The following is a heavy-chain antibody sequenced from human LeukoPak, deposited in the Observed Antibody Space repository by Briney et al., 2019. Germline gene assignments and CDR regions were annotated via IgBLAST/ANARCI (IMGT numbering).Heavy chain of an antibody. CDR3: GRDALVGYFSYYYMDV. D-gene: IGHD2-15*01. CDR2: ISNSGST. Sequence: SETLSLTCSVSGGAITSHYWTWIRQSPVKGLEWIGDISNSGSTSYNPSLKSRVTISIDTSKNQFSLKLSSVSAADTAVYYCGRDALVGYFSYYYMDVWGKGTTVTVSS. CDR1: GGAITSHY. V-gene: IGHV4-59*11. J-gene: IGHJ6*03.